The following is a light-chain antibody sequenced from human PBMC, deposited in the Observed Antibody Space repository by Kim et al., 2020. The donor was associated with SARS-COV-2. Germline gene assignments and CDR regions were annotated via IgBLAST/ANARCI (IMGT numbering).Light chain of an antibody. CDR1: NLGNRY. J-gene: IGLJ7*01. V-gene: IGLV3-1*01. CDR2: QDH. CDR3: QTWDINSAV. Sequence: VSTGQTANNNCSGGNLGNRYISCYTRRAGPSPVLVISQDHKRPSGIPGRFSGANSGNTATLTISGIQAVDEADYYCQTWDINSAVFGGGTQLTVL.